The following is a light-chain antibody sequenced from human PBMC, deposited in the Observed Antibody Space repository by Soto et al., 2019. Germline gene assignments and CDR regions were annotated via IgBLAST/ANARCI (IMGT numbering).Light chain of an antibody. CDR1: QSLLYSNGYNY. V-gene: IGKV2-28*01. CDR3: METIHAPVT. Sequence: DIVLTQSPLSLPVTPGEPASISCRSSQSLLYSNGYNYLDWYLQKQGQSQQLLIYLGSNRASGVPDRFSGSGSVNDFTLKISSVEAEDVLVYYCMETIHAPVTSGPGTQVDIK. J-gene: IGKJ3*01. CDR2: LGS.